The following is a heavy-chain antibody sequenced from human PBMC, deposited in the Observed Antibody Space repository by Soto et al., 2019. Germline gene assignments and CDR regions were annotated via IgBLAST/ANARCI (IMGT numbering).Heavy chain of an antibody. D-gene: IGHD6-13*01. V-gene: IGHV4-39*01. CDR3: ARDLFAPATIAGYYGMDV. Sequence: QLQLQESGPGLVKPSETLSLTCTVSGGSITSSSYYWGWIRQPPGKGPEWIGSIYYSGSTYYNPSLKSRVTISVDSSKNQFSLEVSSGTAADTAVYYCARDLFAPATIAGYYGMDVWCRGTTVTLSS. J-gene: IGHJ6*04. CDR1: GGSITSSSYY. CDR2: IYYSGST.